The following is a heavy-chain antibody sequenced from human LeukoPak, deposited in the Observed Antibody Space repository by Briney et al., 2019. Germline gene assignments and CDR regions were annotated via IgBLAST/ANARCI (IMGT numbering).Heavy chain of an antibody. CDR1: DGSISSYY. Sequence: SETLSLTCTVSDGSISSYYWSWIRQPAGKGLEWIGRIYTSGSTNYNPSLKSRVTISVDTSKNQFSLKLSSVTAADTAVYYCARSPRVRGVKAFDIWGQGTMVTVSS. CDR3: ARSPRVRGVKAFDI. V-gene: IGHV4-4*07. CDR2: IYTSGST. D-gene: IGHD3-10*01. J-gene: IGHJ3*02.